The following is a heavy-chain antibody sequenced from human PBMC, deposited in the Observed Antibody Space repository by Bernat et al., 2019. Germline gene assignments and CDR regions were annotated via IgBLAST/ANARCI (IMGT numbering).Heavy chain of an antibody. Sequence: EVQLLESGGGLVQPGGSLRLSCAASGFTFSSYAMSWVRQAPGKGLEWVSAISGSGGSTYYADSVKGRFTISRDNSKNTLYLQMNSLRAEDTAVYYCARQLWLLEFAFDIWGQGTMVTVSS. CDR1: GFTFSSYA. V-gene: IGHV3-23*01. CDR2: ISGSGGST. D-gene: IGHD5-18*01. J-gene: IGHJ3*02. CDR3: ARQLWLLEFAFDI.